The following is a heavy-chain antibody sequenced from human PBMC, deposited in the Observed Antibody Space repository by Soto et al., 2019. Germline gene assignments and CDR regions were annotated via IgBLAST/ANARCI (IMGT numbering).Heavy chain of an antibody. J-gene: IGHJ4*02. V-gene: IGHV3-15*01. Sequence: GGSLRLSCEGSGFSFSNTWVSWVRQAPGKGLEWVARIKRKIDGGTPDYAAIVKGRFTILRDDSKTTVYLQMNSLTNEDTGVYYCTIDDEANFGYWSQGTLVTVSS. CDR1: GFSFSNTW. CDR3: TIDDEANFGY. CDR2: IKRKIDGGTP.